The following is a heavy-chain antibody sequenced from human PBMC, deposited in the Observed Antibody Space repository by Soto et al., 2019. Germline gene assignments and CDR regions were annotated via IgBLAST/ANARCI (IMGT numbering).Heavy chain of an antibody. CDR2: IIPIFGTA. CDR1: GGTFSSYA. J-gene: IGHJ5*02. Sequence: QVQLVQSGAEVKKPGSSVKVSCKASGGTFSSYAISWVRQAPGQGLEWMGGIIPIFGTANYAQKFQGRVTITADESTSTAYMELSSLRSEDTAVYYCARENRDYGDSAPNWFDPWGQGTLVTVSS. D-gene: IGHD4-17*01. V-gene: IGHV1-69*01. CDR3: ARENRDYGDSAPNWFDP.